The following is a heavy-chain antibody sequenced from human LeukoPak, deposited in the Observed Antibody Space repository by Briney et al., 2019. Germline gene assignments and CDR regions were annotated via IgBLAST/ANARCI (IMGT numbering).Heavy chain of an antibody. J-gene: IGHJ4*02. CDR3: ARDQGYDSSGYYYYQFDY. CDR1: GYTFTSYH. D-gene: IGHD3-22*01. Sequence: ASVKVSCKASGYTFTSYHMHWVRQAPGQGLEWMGIINPSGGTTNYAQKFRGRVTMTRDMSTSTVYMELSSLRSEDTAVYYCARDQGYDSSGYYYYQFDYWGQGTLVTVSS. CDR2: INPSGGTT. V-gene: IGHV1-46*01.